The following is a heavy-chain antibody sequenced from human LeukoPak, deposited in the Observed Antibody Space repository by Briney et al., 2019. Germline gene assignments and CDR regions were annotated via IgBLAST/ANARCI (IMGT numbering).Heavy chain of an antibody. Sequence: ASVKVSCKASGYTFTGYYMHWVRQAPGQGLEGMGWINPNSGGTNYAQKFQGWVTMTRDTSISTAYMELSRLRSDDTAVYYCARARGSGAYYYYGMDVWGKGTTVTVSS. J-gene: IGHJ6*04. CDR3: ARARGSGAYYYYGMDV. CDR2: INPNSGGT. D-gene: IGHD3-10*01. V-gene: IGHV1-2*04. CDR1: GYTFTGYY.